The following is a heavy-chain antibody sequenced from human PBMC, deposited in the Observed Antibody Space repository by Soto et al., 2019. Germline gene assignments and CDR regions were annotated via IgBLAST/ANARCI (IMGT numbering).Heavy chain of an antibody. D-gene: IGHD6-6*01. V-gene: IGHV1-2*04. J-gene: IGHJ6*02. CDR1: GYTFTGYY. CDR2: INPSSGGT. CDR3: AREGSSSYYYYCGMDV. Sequence: ASVKVSCKASGYTFTGYYMHWVRQAPGQGLEWMGWINPSSGGTNYAQKFQGWVTMTRDTSISTAYMELSRLRSDDTAVYYCAREGSSSYYYYCGMDVWGQGTTVTVSS.